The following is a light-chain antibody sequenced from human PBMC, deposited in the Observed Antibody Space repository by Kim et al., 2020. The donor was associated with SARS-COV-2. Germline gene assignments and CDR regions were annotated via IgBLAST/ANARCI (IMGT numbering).Light chain of an antibody. CDR3: QQYNSYRWT. J-gene: IGKJ1*01. CDR2: DAS. CDR1: QSISSW. V-gene: IGKV1-5*01. Sequence: DIQMTQSSSTLSASVGDRVTITCRASQSISSWLAWYQQKPGKAPKLLIYDASSLESGVPSRFSGSGSETEFTLTISSLQPDDFATYYCQQYNSYRWTFGQGTKVDIK.